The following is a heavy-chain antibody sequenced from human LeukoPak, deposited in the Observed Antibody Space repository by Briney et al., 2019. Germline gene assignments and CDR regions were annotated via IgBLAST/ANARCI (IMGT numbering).Heavy chain of an antibody. V-gene: IGHV3-23*01. Sequence: GGSLRLSCAASRFTFSSFAMSWVRQAPGKGLEWVSTISGSDGATYYADSVKGRFTISRDNSKNTLYVQMNSLRAEDTAVYYCAKESGSYWGFFDYWGQGTLVTVSS. CDR2: ISGSDGAT. CDR3: AKESGSYWGFFDY. CDR1: RFTFSSFA. J-gene: IGHJ4*02. D-gene: IGHD1-26*01.